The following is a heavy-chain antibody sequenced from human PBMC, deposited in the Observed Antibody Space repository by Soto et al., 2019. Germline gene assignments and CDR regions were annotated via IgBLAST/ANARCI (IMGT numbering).Heavy chain of an antibody. V-gene: IGHV3-30*18. CDR2: ISYDGYLK. J-gene: IGHJ6*02. CDR1: GFTFSTYG. D-gene: IGHD3-10*01. CDR3: AKDFKVSGSHYGTLNYYYRMDV. Sequence: GSLRRSCAASGFTFSTYGMQWVRQAPGKGLEWVAVISYDGYLKYYVDAVKGRFTVARDNSKNTLFLEMNSLRVEDTAVYFCAKDFKVSGSHYGTLNYYYRMDVWGQGTTVTVSS.